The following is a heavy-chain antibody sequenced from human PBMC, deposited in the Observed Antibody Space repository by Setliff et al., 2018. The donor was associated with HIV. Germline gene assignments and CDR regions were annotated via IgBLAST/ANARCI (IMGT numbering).Heavy chain of an antibody. CDR3: ARAGYYRFDY. J-gene: IGHJ4*02. D-gene: IGHD3-9*01. V-gene: IGHV3-74*01. CDR2: INSDGSST. CDR1: GFTFSGYW. Sequence: PGGSLRLSCAASGFTFSGYWMHWVRQAPGKGLVWVSRINSDGSSTTYADSVKGRFTISRDNAKNTLYLQMNSLTAADTAVYYCARAGYYRFDYWGQGTLVTVSS.